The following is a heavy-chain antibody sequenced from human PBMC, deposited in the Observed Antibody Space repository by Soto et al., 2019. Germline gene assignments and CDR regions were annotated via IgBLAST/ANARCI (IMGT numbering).Heavy chain of an antibody. CDR1: GFTFNNYW. CDR2: IKEDGSEK. Sequence: EVQLVESGGGLVQPGGSLRLSCAASGFTFNNYWMSWVRQAPGKGLEWVANIKEDGSEKYYVDSVKGRFTISRDNTKNSVDLTVNGLRAEDTAVYYCARKAYNYDFADCWGQGTLVTVSS. D-gene: IGHD3-22*01. J-gene: IGHJ4*02. V-gene: IGHV3-7*01. CDR3: ARKAYNYDFADC.